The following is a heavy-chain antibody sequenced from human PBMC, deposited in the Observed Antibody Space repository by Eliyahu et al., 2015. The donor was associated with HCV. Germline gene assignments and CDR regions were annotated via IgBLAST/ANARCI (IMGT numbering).Heavy chain of an antibody. CDR2: IIPXXGTA. V-gene: IGHV1-69*01. CDR3: ARDGNYYDSSGYYY. Sequence: QVQLVQSGAEVKKPGSSVKVSCKXSGGTFSXYAISWVRQAPGQGLEWMGGIIPXXGTANYAQKFQGRVTITADESTSTAYMELSSLRSEDTAVYYCARDGNYYDSSGYYYWGQGTLVTVSS. J-gene: IGHJ4*02. CDR1: GGTFSXYA. D-gene: IGHD3-22*01.